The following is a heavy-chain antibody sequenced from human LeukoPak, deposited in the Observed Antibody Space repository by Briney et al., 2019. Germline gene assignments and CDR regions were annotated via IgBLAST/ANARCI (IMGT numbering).Heavy chain of an antibody. CDR2: ISSSTSTI. V-gene: IGHV3-48*01. CDR1: GFTFSTYS. J-gene: IGHJ4*02. D-gene: IGHD2-15*01. CDR3: AKDQDETSSFDY. Sequence: GGSLRLSCAASGFTFSTYSMNWVRQAPGKGLEWVSYISSSTSTIYYADSVKGRVTISRDNAKNSLYLQMNSLRAEDAAVYYCAKDQDETSSFDYWGQGTLVTVSS.